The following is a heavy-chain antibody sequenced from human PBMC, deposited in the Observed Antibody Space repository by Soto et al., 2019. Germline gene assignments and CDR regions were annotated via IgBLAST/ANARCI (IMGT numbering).Heavy chain of an antibody. CDR2: IYWDDDK. J-gene: IGHJ4*02. CDR3: APRPALFGVVITEY. D-gene: IGHD3-3*01. Sequence: QITLKESGPTLVKPTQTLTLTCTFSGFSLSTSGVGVGWIRQPPGKALEWLALIYWDDDKRYSPSLKSRLTITKDTSKTQVVLTMTNMDPVDTATYYCAPRPALFGVVITEYWGQGTLVTVSS. CDR1: GFSLSTSGVG. V-gene: IGHV2-5*02.